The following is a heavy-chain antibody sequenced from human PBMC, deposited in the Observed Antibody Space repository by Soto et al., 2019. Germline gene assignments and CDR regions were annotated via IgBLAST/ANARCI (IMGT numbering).Heavy chain of an antibody. CDR3: ASGYCSSNSCFYGMDV. Sequence: QVQLVESGGGVVQPGRSLRLSCAGSGFTFSRNVMHWVRQAPGKGLEWVAFISYDGSNKYYADSVKGRFTISRDNSKNTLNLQMISLRDEDTSVYYCASGYCSSNSCFYGMDVLGQGTTVTASS. CDR2: ISYDGSNK. V-gene: IGHV3-30-3*01. D-gene: IGHD2-2*01. CDR1: GFTFSRNV. J-gene: IGHJ6*02.